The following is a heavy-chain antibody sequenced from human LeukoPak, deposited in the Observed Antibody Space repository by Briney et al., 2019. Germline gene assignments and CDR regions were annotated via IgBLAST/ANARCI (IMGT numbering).Heavy chain of an antibody. CDR2: IYYSGST. J-gene: IGHJ4*02. Sequence: SETLSLTCTVSGGSISSSSYYWGWIRQPPGKGLEWIGSIYYSGSTYYNPSLKSRVTISVDTSKNQYSLKLSSVTAADTAVYYCARRSRKTDPLGVVIKGFDYWGQGTLVTVSS. D-gene: IGHD3-3*01. CDR3: ARRSRKTDPLGVVIKGFDY. CDR1: GGSISSSSYY. V-gene: IGHV4-39*01.